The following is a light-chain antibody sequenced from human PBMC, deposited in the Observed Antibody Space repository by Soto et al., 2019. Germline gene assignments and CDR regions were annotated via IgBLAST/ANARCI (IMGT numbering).Light chain of an antibody. CDR2: AAS. J-gene: IGKJ5*01. CDR1: QSISSY. V-gene: IGKV1-39*01. Sequence: DIQMTQSPSSLSASVGDRVTITCRARQSISSYLNGYQQKPGKAPKLLIYAASSLQSGVPSRFSGSGSGTDFTLTISSLQPEYFATYYCQQSYSTSITFGQGTRLEIK. CDR3: QQSYSTSIT.